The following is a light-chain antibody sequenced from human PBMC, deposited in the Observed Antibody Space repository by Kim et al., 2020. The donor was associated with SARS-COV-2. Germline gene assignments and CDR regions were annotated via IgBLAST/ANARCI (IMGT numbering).Light chain of an antibody. CDR2: AKN. J-gene: IGLJ3*02. CDR1: GLRTYF. V-gene: IGLV3-19*01. Sequence: TLRITGHGGGLRTYFASWYQQKPGQAPILVISAKNSRPSGVPDRFSGSRSGNTASLTITGAQAEDEADYYCNSRGSSASHWVFGGGTQLTVL. CDR3: NSRGSSASHWV.